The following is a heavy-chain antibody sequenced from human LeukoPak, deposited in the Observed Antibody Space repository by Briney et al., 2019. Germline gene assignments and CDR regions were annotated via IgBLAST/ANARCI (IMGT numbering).Heavy chain of an antibody. CDR3: ARVVVVVAATGGYNWFDP. V-gene: IGHV4-34*01. J-gene: IGHJ5*02. Sequence: PSETLSLTCAVYGGSFSGYYWSWIRQPPGKGLEWIGEINHSGSTNYNPSLKSRVTISVDTSKNQFSLKLSSVTAADTAVYYCARVVVVVAATGGYNWFDPWGQGTLVTVSS. D-gene: IGHD2-15*01. CDR1: GGSFSGYY. CDR2: INHSGST.